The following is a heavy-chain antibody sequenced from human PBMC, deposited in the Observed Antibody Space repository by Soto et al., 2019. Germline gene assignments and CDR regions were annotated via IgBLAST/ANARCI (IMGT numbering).Heavy chain of an antibody. CDR2: IWFDGSDK. D-gene: IGHD2-15*01. Sequence: PGGSLRLSCAGSGFTFSSYGMHWVRQAPGKGLEWAALIWFDGSDKYYTESVKGRFTISRDNSKSTLYLQMNSLRAEDTAVYYCARLYCSASSGYSVGAFDIRGQGTMAT. CDR1: GFTFSSYG. CDR3: ARLYCSASSGYSVGAFDI. V-gene: IGHV3-33*01. J-gene: IGHJ3*02.